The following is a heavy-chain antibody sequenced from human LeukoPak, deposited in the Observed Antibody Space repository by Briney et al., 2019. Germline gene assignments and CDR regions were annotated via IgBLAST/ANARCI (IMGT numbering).Heavy chain of an antibody. CDR2: IYSAGSI. D-gene: IGHD4/OR15-4a*01. V-gene: IGHV3-53*01. J-gene: IGHJ4*02. Sequence: GGSLRLSCTVSGFTVSSNSMSWVRQAPGKGLEWVSFIYSAGSIYYSDSVKGRFTISIDNSKNTLYLQMNSLRAEDTAVYYCARRAGAYSHPYDYWGQGTLVTVSS. CDR3: ARRAGAYSHPYDY. CDR1: GFTVSSNS.